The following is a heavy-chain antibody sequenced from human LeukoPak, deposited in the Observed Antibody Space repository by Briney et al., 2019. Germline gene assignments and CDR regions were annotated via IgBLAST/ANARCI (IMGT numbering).Heavy chain of an antibody. J-gene: IGHJ5*02. CDR2: INYFGTT. CDR3: ARDIGGDTDGRASYWFAP. D-gene: IGHD1-1*01. V-gene: IGHV4-59*11. Sequence: SETLSLTCTVSGGSIRSHSWHWIRQSPGKGLEWIGSINYFGTTTYKPSLKSRVTLSVDTSKSQFSLKLTSVTAADTAVYYCARDIGGDTDGRASYWFAPWGQGTLVTVSS. CDR1: GGSIRSHS.